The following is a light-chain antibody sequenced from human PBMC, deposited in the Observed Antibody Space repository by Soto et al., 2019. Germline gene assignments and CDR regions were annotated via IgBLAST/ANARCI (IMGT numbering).Light chain of an antibody. CDR1: SSNIGAGYD. CDR3: QSYDSSLISFV. CDR2: GNN. V-gene: IGLV1-40*01. J-gene: IGLJ1*01. Sequence: QSVLTQPPSVSGAPGQRVTISCTGSSSNIGAGYDVHWYQQLPGTAPKLLTYGNNDRPSGVPDRFSGSKSGTSASLAITGLQAEDEADYYCQSYDSSLISFVFGTGTKLTV.